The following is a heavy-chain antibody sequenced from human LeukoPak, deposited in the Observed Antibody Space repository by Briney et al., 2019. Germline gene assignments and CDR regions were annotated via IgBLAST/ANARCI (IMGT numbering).Heavy chain of an antibody. CDR1: GFTFSNYA. CDR2: ISGSGGDT. CDR3: AKGTEGGYDY. Sequence: GGSLRLSCAASGFTFSNYAMSWVRQAPGKGLEWVSAISGSGGDTYFADSVRGRFTISRDNSKNTLYLQMNRLRPVDTAVYYCAKGTEGGYDYWGQGTLVTVSS. D-gene: IGHD5-12*01. V-gene: IGHV3-23*01. J-gene: IGHJ4*02.